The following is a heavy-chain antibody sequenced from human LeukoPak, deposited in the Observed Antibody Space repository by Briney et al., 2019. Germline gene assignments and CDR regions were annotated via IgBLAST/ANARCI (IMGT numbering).Heavy chain of an antibody. V-gene: IGHV4-39*07. J-gene: IGHJ5*02. CDR3: ARSSSSTLWWFDP. CDR2: IYYTGST. D-gene: IGHD6-13*01. Sequence: PSETLSLTCTVSGGSISSSSYYWGWIRQPPGKGLEWIGCIYYTGSTYYNPSLKSRVTISVDTSKNQFSLKLSSVTAVDTAVYFCARSSSSTLWWFDPWGQGILVTVSS. CDR1: GGSISSSSYY.